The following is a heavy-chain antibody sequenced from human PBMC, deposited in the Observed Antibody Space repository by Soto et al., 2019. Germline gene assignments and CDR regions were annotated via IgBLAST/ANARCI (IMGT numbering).Heavy chain of an antibody. CDR3: NTDPVTMIVVVPSSG. V-gene: IGHV3-15*07. J-gene: IGHJ4*02. D-gene: IGHD3-22*01. Sequence: TGGSLRLPCAASGFTYSTYTMHCVRQAPGKGLEWVGRIKSKTDGGTTDYAAPVKGRFTISRDDSKNTLYLQMNSLKTEDTAVYYCNTDPVTMIVVVPSSGWGQGTLVTGPS. CDR1: GFTYSTYT. CDR2: IKSKTDGGTT.